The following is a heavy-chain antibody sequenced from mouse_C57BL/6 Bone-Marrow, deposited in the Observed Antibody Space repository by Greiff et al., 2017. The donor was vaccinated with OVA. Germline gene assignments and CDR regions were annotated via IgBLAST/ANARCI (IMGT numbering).Heavy chain of an antibody. CDR1: GFTFSSYA. V-gene: IGHV5-4*01. D-gene: IGHD2-5*01. CDR2: ISDGGSYT. CDR3: ARETTIVTRGYAMDD. Sequence: DVQLVESGGGLVKPGGSLKLSCAASGFTFSSYAMSWVRQTPEKRLEWVATISDGGSYTYYPDNVKGRFTISRDNAKNNLYLQMSHLKSEDTAMYYCARETTIVTRGYAMDDWGQGTSVTVSS. J-gene: IGHJ4*01.